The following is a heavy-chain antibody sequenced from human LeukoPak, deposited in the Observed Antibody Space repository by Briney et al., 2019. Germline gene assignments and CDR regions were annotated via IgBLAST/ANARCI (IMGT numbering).Heavy chain of an antibody. CDR3: ARDRDGYNRLFDY. Sequence: PGRSLRLSCAASGFTFSSYGMHWVRQAPGKGLEWVAVIWYDGSNKYYADSVKGRFTISRDNSKNALYLQMYSLRAEDTAVYYCARDRDGYNRLFDYWGQGTLVTVSS. CDR1: GFTFSSYG. V-gene: IGHV3-33*01. J-gene: IGHJ4*02. CDR2: IWYDGSNK. D-gene: IGHD5-24*01.